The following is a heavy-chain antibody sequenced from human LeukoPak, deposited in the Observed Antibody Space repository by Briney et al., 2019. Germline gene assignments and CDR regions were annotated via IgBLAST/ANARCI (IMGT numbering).Heavy chain of an antibody. J-gene: IGHJ4*02. Sequence: GGSLTLSCAASGFTFSAAWMGRVRQAPGKGLEWVGRIKSNVYSGTTEYAAPVKGRFTISRDDSKNTLYLQMNSLNTEDTAMYYCTIDVGDSWYRAPSDCWGQGTLVTVPS. D-gene: IGHD6-13*01. V-gene: IGHV3-15*01. CDR1: GFTFSAAW. CDR2: IKSNVYSGTT. CDR3: TIDVGDSWYRAPSDC.